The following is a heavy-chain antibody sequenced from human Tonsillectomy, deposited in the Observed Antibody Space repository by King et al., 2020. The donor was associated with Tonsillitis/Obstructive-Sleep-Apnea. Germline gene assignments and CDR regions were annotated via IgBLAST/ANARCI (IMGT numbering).Heavy chain of an antibody. Sequence: LQLQESGPGLVKPSETLSLTCTVSGGSISSSNYYWGWIHQPPGKGLEWIGSIFYSGSTYYNPSLKSRVTISVDTSNNQFSLKLSSVTAADTAVYYCARRLVGGSLGYYYYYYMDVWGKGTTVTVSS. CDR2: IFYSGST. V-gene: IGHV4-39*01. CDR1: GGSISSSNYY. D-gene: IGHD3-16*01. J-gene: IGHJ6*03. CDR3: ARRLVGGSLGYYYYYYMDV.